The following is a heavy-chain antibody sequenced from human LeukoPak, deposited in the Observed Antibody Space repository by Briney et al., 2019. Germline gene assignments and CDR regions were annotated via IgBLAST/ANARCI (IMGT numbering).Heavy chain of an antibody. D-gene: IGHD3-22*01. V-gene: IGHV3-53*05. Sequence: GGSLRLSCAASGFTVSSNDMSWVRQAPGKGLECISVIYSGGSTDYADSVKGRFTISRDNSKNTLYLQMNSLRAEDTAVYYCAKDGGYYDSSGYYYWGQRTLVTVSS. CDR3: AKDGGYYDSSGYYY. CDR2: IYSGGST. CDR1: GFTVSSND. J-gene: IGHJ4*02.